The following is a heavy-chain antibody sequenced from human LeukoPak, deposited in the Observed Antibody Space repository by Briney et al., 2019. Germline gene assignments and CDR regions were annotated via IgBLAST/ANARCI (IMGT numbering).Heavy chain of an antibody. CDR2: IYYSGSA. CDR1: GGSISSSTYY. V-gene: IGHV4-39*01. D-gene: IGHD2-2*01. J-gene: IGHJ5*02. CDR3: ARLALPAAHNWFDP. Sequence: SETLSLTCTVSGGSISSSTYYWGWIRQPPGKGLEWIGSIYYSGSAYYNPSLKSRVTISVDTSKNQFSLKLSSVTAADTAVYYCARLALPAAHNWFDPWGRGTLVTVSS.